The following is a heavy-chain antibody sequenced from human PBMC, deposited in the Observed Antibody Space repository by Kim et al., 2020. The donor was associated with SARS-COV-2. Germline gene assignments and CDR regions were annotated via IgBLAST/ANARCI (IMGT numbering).Heavy chain of an antibody. V-gene: IGHV3-30*04. CDR1: GFSFSNYA. J-gene: IGHJ4*01. Sequence: GGSLRLSCAASGFSFSNYAMYWVRQAPGKGLEWVALISYDGTNKDYADSVKGRFSISRDNSKNTLYLQMNSLSVEDTAVYFCARKPTNISWSYFFEYWA. CDR2: ISYDGTNK. CDR3: ARKPTNISWSYFFEY. D-gene: IGHD6-13*01.